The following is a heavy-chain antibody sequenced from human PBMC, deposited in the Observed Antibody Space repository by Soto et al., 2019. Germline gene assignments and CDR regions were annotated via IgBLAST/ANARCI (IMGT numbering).Heavy chain of an antibody. D-gene: IGHD2-15*01. CDR1: GFTSSDHY. Sequence: GGSLRLSCTVSGFTSSDHYIDWVRQAPGKGLEWLGRTRNKANNFIIEYAASVKGRFTISRDNSKNSVYLQMSSLKNDDTAVYYCARWVAGAADCWGQGTQVTVSS. CDR3: ARWVAGAADC. V-gene: IGHV3-72*01. CDR2: TRNKANNFII. J-gene: IGHJ4*02.